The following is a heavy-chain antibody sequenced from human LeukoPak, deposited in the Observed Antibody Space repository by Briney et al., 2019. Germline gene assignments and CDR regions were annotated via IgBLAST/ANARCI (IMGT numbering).Heavy chain of an antibody. J-gene: IGHJ5*02. CDR2: ISHDDGSYK. D-gene: IGHD3-10*01. CDR3: AKGALFGELLYSDWFDP. V-gene: IGHV3-30*18. Sequence: GGSLRLSCAASGFTFSNYGMHWVRQAPGKGLEWVAVISHDDGSYKNYADSVKGRFTISRDNAKKSLSLQMNSLRFDDSAVYYCAKGALFGELLYSDWFDPWGQGTLVTVSS. CDR1: GFTFSNYG.